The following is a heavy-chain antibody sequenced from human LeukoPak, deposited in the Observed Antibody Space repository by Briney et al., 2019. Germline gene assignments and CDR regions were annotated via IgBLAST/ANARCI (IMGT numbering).Heavy chain of an antibody. Sequence: GVSVKVSCKASGGTFSSYAISWVRQAPGQGLEWMGGIIPIFGTANYAQKFQGRVTITADESTSTAYMELSSLRSEDTAVYYCARVVTPYYYDSSGYYSRPLNYWGQGTLVTVSS. D-gene: IGHD3-22*01. J-gene: IGHJ4*02. CDR3: ARVVTPYYYDSSGYYSRPLNY. CDR1: GGTFSSYA. CDR2: IIPIFGTA. V-gene: IGHV1-69*13.